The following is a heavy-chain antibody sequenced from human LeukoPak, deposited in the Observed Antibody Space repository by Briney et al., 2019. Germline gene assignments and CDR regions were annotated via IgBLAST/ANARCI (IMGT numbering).Heavy chain of an antibody. CDR2: IYYSGTT. CDR1: GGSISRSTYY. Sequence: PSETLSLTCTVSGGSISRSTYYWGWIRQPPGRGLEWIGYIYYSGTTYYNPSLKSRLTISVDTSKNQFSLKLSSVTAADTAVYYCARFAYNRGDWFDPWGQGTLVTVSS. V-gene: IGHV4-39*07. D-gene: IGHD1-1*01. J-gene: IGHJ5*02. CDR3: ARFAYNRGDWFDP.